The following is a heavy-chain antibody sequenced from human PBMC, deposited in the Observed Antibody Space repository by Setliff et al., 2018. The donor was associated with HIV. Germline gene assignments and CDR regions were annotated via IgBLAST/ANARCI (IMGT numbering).Heavy chain of an antibody. CDR3: ARTSTTTGTTLNWFDP. Sequence: LRLSCAASGFTFSSYAMHWVRQAPGKGLEWVAVISYDGSNKYYADSVKGRFTISRDNSKNTLYLQMNSLRAEDTAVYYCARTSTTTGTTLNWFDPWGQGTLVTVSS. CDR2: ISYDGSNK. J-gene: IGHJ5*02. D-gene: IGHD1-1*01. CDR1: GFTFSSYA. V-gene: IGHV3-30*04.